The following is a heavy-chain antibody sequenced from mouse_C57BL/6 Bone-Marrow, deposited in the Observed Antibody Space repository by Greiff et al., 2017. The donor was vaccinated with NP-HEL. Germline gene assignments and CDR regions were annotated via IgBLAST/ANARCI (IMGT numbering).Heavy chain of an antibody. CDR2: IDPENGDT. Sequence: EVKLQQSGAELVRPGASVKLSCTASGFNIKDDYMHWVKQRPEQGPEWIGWIDPENGDTEYASKFQGKATITADTSSNTAYLQLSSLTSEDTAVYYCTPAYYFDYWGQGTTLTVSS. CDR1: GFNIKDDY. J-gene: IGHJ2*01. CDR3: TPAYYFDY. V-gene: IGHV14-4*01.